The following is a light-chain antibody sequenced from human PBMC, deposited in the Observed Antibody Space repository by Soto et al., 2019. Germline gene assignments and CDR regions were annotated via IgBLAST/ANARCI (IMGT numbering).Light chain of an antibody. V-gene: IGKV3-20*01. CDR3: QQYGSSPPIT. Sequence: EIVLTQSPGTLSLSPGERETLSCRASQKISNNYLAWYQQKPGQAPRLLIYGASTRATGIPDRFSGSGSATDFTLTISRLEPEDFAVYYCQQYGSSPPITFGQGTRLEIK. J-gene: IGKJ5*01. CDR1: QKISNNY. CDR2: GAS.